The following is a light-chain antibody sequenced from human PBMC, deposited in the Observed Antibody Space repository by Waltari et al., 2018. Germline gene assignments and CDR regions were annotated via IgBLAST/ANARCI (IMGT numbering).Light chain of an antibody. V-gene: IGLV1-51*02. CDR2: EDR. CDR1: HSNIGNNY. CDR3: GTWDSSLSGAV. J-gene: IGLJ7*01. Sequence: QSVLTQPPSVSAAPGQRVTISCSGGHSNIGNNYVSWYRQFPGTAPKLLIYEDRERPSGVPGRFSDSKSGTSATLDITGLQAGDEADYYCGTWDSSLSGAVFGGGTHLTVL.